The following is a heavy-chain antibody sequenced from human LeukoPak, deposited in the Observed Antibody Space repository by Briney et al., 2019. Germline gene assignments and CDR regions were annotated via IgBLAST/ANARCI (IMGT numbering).Heavy chain of an antibody. V-gene: IGHV3-23*01. CDR3: AKDLTYYYDSSGYSHGLNFDY. J-gene: IGHJ4*02. Sequence: PGGSLRLSCAASGFTFSSYAMSLVRQAPGKGLEWVSAISGSGGSTYYADSVKGRFTISRDNSKNTLYLQMDSLRAEDTAVYYCAKDLTYYYDSSGYSHGLNFDYWGQGTLVTVSS. CDR1: GFTFSSYA. CDR2: ISGSGGST. D-gene: IGHD3-22*01.